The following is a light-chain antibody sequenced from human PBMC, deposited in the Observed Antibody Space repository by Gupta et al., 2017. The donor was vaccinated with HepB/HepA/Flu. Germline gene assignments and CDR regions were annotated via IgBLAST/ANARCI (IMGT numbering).Light chain of an antibody. CDR1: PSVLYNSNNKNY. Sequence: DFVMTQSPDSLTVSLGVRATINCKSSPSVLYNSNNKNYLAWYQQKPGQPPRLLIYWASTRESGVPDRFSGSGSGTDFTLTINRLQAEDVAVYYCQQHYSTPRTFGQGTKVEIK. CDR3: QQHYSTPRT. J-gene: IGKJ1*01. CDR2: WAS. V-gene: IGKV4-1*01.